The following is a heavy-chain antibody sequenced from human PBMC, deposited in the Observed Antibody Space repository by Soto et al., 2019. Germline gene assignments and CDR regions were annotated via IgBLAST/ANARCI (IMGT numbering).Heavy chain of an antibody. CDR3: AKDLGYYDSSGLYYYYYYGMDV. CDR2: ISSSSSTI. Sequence: GGSLRLSCAASGLTFSSYSMNWVRQAPGKGLEWVSYISSSSSTIYYADSVKGRFTISRDNAKNSLYLQMNSLRAEDTAVYYCAKDLGYYDSSGLYYYYYYGMDVWGQGTTVTVSS. J-gene: IGHJ6*02. CDR1: GLTFSSYS. D-gene: IGHD3-22*01. V-gene: IGHV3-48*01.